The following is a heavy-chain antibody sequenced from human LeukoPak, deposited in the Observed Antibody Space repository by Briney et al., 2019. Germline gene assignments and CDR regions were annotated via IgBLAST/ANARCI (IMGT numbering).Heavy chain of an antibody. J-gene: IGHJ4*02. CDR2: ISGSSGYI. CDR1: RFTFSSYT. D-gene: IGHD6-13*01. V-gene: IGHV3-21*01. CDR3: ARGGYSSSWPFL. Sequence: GGSLRLSCAASRFTFSSYTMNWGRQAPGKGLEWVSSISGSSGYIYYADSVKGRFTISRDNAKNSLYLQMNSLRAEDTAVYYCARGGYSSSWPFLWGQGTLVTVSS.